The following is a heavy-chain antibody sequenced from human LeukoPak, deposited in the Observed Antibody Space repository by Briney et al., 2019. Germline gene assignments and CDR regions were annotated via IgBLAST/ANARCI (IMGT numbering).Heavy chain of an antibody. V-gene: IGHV3-23*01. CDR3: ANADYLSGELLNAFDI. CDR2: ISGSGGST. J-gene: IGHJ3*02. CDR1: GFTFDDYG. Sequence: GGSLRLSCAASGFTFDDYGMSWVRQAPGKGLEWVSAISGSGGSTYYADSVKGRFTISRDNSKNTLYLQMNSLRAEDTAVYYCANADYLSGELLNAFDIWGQGTMVTVSS. D-gene: IGHD3-16*01.